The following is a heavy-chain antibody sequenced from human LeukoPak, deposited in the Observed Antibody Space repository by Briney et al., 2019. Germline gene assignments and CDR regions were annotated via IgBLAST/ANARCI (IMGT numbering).Heavy chain of an antibody. V-gene: IGHV3-23*01. J-gene: IGHJ3*01. CDR3: AKDPNGDYVGAFDF. D-gene: IGHD4-23*01. CDR2: ITATTRST. Sequence: GGSLRLSCAGSGFTFSIYAMHWVREAPGKGPEWVSTITATTRSTSYADSVKGRFTISRDNSKRTLYLQMNSLRVEDTAMYYCAKDPNGDYVGAFDFWGQGTLVSVSS. CDR1: GFTFSIYA.